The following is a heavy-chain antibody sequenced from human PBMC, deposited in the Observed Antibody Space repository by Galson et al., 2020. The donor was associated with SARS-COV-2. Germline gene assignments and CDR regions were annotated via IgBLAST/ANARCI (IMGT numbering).Heavy chain of an antibody. J-gene: IGHJ5*02. CDR1: GFTLSNYD. CDR3: TKDVDQTGDP. CDR2: VRYDASNK. V-gene: IGHV3-30*02. Sequence: GGSLRLSCAASGFTLSNYDVHWVRQAPGKGLEWVAFVRYDASNKYFADSVKGRFTISRDNSKNTVYLQMNSLRVEDTAVYYCTKDVDQTGDPWGQGTLVTVSS.